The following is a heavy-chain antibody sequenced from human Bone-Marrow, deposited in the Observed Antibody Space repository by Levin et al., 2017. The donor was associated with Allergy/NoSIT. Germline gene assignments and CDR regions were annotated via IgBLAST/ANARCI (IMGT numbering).Heavy chain of an antibody. J-gene: IGHJ6*02. Sequence: SQTLSLTRTVSGGSISNYYRSWIRQPSGKGLEWIGYIYYSGSTSYNPSLKSRVTISVDTSKNHFSLKLSSVTAADTAVYYCARVIFRKSISTGYGLDVWGQGTTVTVSS. D-gene: IGHD2-8*02. CDR2: IYYSGST. V-gene: IGHV4-59*01. CDR1: GGSISNYY. CDR3: ARVIFRKSISTGYGLDV.